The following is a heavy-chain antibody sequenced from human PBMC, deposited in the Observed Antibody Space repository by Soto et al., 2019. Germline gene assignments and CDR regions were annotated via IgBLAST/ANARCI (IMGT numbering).Heavy chain of an antibody. J-gene: IGHJ6*02. V-gene: IGHV3-23*01. Sequence: EVQLLESGGGLVQPGGSLRLSCAASGFTFSSYAMSWVRQAPGKGLEWVSAISGSGGSTYYADSVKGRFTISRDNSKNTLYLQMTSLRAEDTAVYYCAKGVATVTTYYYYYGMDVWGQGTTVTVSS. CDR3: AKGVATVTTYYYYYGMDV. CDR1: GFTFSSYA. D-gene: IGHD4-4*01. CDR2: ISGSGGST.